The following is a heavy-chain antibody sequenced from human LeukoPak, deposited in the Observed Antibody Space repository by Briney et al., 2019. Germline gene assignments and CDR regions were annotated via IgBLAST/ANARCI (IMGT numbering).Heavy chain of an antibody. Sequence: SETLSLTCTVSGVSISSSSYYWGWIRQPPGKGLEWIGSIYYSGSTYYNPSLKSRVTISVDTSKNQFSLKLSSVTAADTAVYYCARHPAYSGSYFYFDYWGQGTLVTVSS. CDR1: GVSISSSSYY. CDR3: ARHPAYSGSYFYFDY. CDR2: IYYSGST. V-gene: IGHV4-39*01. J-gene: IGHJ4*02. D-gene: IGHD1-26*01.